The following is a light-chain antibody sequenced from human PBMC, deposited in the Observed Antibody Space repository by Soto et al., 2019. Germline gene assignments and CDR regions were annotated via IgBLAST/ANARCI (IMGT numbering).Light chain of an antibody. CDR1: SSDVGSHNF. Sequence: QSALTQPASVSGSPGQSITISCTGTSSDVGSHNFVSWYQQRPGKDPKLMIFEVTKRPSGVSSRFSASKSGNTASLTISGVQAEDEADYYCCSYAGTTTWVFGGGTKL. CDR3: CSYAGTTTWV. CDR2: EVT. J-gene: IGLJ2*01. V-gene: IGLV2-23*02.